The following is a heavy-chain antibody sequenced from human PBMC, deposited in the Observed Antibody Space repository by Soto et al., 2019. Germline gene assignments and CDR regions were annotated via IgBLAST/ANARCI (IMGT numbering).Heavy chain of an antibody. CDR2: INHSGNT. V-gene: IGHV4-39*01. J-gene: IGHJ5*02. CDR3: SRRAPEGFDP. CDR1: GGSIGTSAYY. Sequence: PSETLSLTCAVFGGSIGTSAYYWGWIRQAPGKGLEWIGSINHSGNTYLSPSLKDRVTMSVDTSKNSFSLKLRSATAADTGLYYCSRRAPEGFDPWGQGTLVTVSS.